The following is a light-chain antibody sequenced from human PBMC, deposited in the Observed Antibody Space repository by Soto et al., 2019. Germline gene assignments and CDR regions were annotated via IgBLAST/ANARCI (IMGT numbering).Light chain of an antibody. CDR1: QSLRSNF. V-gene: IGKV3-20*01. J-gene: IGKJ5*01. CDR2: GAS. CDR3: QQYGSSPT. Sequence: EIVLTQSPGTLSVSPGERATLSCTASQSLRSNFLAWYQQKPGQAPRLLIYGASSRATGIPDRFSGSGSGTDFTLTISRLEPEDFAVYYCQQYGSSPTFGQGTRLEIK.